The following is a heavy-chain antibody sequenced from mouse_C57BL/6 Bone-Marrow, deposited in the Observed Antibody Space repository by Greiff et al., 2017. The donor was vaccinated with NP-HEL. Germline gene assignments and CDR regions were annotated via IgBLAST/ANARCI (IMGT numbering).Heavy chain of an antibody. Sequence: EVKVVESGGDLVKPGGSLKLSCAASGFTFSSYGMSWVRQTPDKRLEWVATISSGGSYTYYPDSVKGRFTISRDNAKNTLYLQMSSLKSEDTAMYYCARRNYYGSSYVAYWGQGTLVTVSA. CDR1: GFTFSSYG. J-gene: IGHJ3*01. CDR3: ARRNYYGSSYVAY. D-gene: IGHD1-1*01. V-gene: IGHV5-6*02. CDR2: ISSGGSYT.